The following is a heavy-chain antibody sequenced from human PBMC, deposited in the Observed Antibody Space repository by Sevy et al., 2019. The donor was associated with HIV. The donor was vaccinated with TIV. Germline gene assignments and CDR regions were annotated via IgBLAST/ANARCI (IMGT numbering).Heavy chain of an antibody. CDR3: AKKGGSGYYHTFDY. D-gene: IGHD3-22*01. V-gene: IGHV3-9*01. CDR1: GFTFDDYA. CDR2: ISWNSGSI. J-gene: IGHJ4*02. Sequence: GGSLRLSCAASGFTFDDYAMHWVRQAPGKGLEWVSGISWNSGSIGYADSVKGRFTISRDNAKNSLYLQMNSLRAEDTALHYCAKKGGSGYYHTFDYWGQGTLVTVSS.